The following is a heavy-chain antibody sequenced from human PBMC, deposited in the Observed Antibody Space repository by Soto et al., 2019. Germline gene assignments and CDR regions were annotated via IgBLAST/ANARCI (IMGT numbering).Heavy chain of an antibody. J-gene: IGHJ4*02. D-gene: IGHD3-10*01. Sequence: GGSLKLSWAASGFTVSSNHMSWVRQAPGKGLEWVSVIYSGGSTYYADSVKGRFTISRDNSKNTLYLQMNSLRAEDTAVYYCARVNYYYFDYWGQGTLVTVSS. CDR2: IYSGGST. V-gene: IGHV3-53*01. CDR1: GFTVSSNH. CDR3: ARVNYYYFDY.